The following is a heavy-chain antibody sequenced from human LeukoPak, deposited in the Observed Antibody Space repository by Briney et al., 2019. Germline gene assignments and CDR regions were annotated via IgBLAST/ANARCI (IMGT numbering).Heavy chain of an antibody. CDR2: FSHSGNT. V-gene: IGHV4-38-2*02. CDR3: ARNYGYSYYYYYMDV. J-gene: IGHJ6*03. D-gene: IGHD5-18*01. Sequence: SETLSLTCTVSGSSVSSDYYWDWIRQPPGKGLEWIGSFSHSGNTYYNPSLKSRVTISVDTSKNQFSLKLSSVTAADTAVYYCARNYGYSYYYYYMDVWGKGTTVTVSS. CDR1: GSSVSSDYY.